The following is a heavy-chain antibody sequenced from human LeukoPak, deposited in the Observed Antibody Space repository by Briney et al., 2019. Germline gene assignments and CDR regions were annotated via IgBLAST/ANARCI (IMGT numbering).Heavy chain of an antibody. V-gene: IGHV4-59*08. D-gene: IGHD6-19*01. CDR2: IYYSGST. J-gene: IGHJ4*02. CDR3: ASLPPPWLGWRFDY. CDR1: GGSISSYY. Sequence: SETLSLTCTVSGGSISSYYWSWIRQPPGKGLEWIGYIYYSGSTNYNPSLKSRVTISVDTSKNQFSLKLSSVTAADTAAYYCASLPPPWLGWRFDYWGQGTLVTVSS.